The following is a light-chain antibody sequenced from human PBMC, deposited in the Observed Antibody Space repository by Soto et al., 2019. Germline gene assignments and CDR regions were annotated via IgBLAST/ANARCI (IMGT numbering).Light chain of an antibody. J-gene: IGKJ1*01. V-gene: IGKV3-15*01. CDR1: QSVNNN. CDR2: GAS. CDR3: QQYNNWPPWT. Sequence: ELVMTQSPATLSVSPGERATLSCRASQSVNNNLAWYQQRPGQAPTLLISGASTRAAGIPDRFSGSGSGTEFTLSISSLQSEDGAVYYCQQYNNWPPWTFGQGTKVDIK.